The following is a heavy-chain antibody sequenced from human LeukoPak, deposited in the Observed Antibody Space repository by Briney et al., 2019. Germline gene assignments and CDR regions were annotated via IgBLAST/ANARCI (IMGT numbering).Heavy chain of an antibody. V-gene: IGHV4-59*08. CDR3: ARREDFWYFDL. Sequence: SETLSLTCTISGGSISTYYWSWIRQPPGKGLEWIGYIYYTGSTNYNPSLKSRVTFSVDTSKNHYSLKLISVTAADTAVYYCARREDFWYFDLWGRGTLVTVSS. CDR2: IYYTGST. J-gene: IGHJ2*01. CDR1: GGSISTYY.